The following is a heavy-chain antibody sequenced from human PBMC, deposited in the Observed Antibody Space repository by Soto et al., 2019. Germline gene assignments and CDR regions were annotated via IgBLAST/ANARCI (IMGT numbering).Heavy chain of an antibody. CDR1: GFTFSSYA. V-gene: IGHV3-23*01. J-gene: IGHJ5*02. Sequence: GGSLRLSCAASGFTFSSYAMSWVRQAPGKGLEWVSAISGSGGSTYYADSVKGRFTISRDNSKNTLYLQMNSLRAEDTAVYYCAKGRGYSYGYVYWFDPWGQGTLVTVSS. CDR2: ISGSGGST. D-gene: IGHD5-18*01. CDR3: AKGRGYSYGYVYWFDP.